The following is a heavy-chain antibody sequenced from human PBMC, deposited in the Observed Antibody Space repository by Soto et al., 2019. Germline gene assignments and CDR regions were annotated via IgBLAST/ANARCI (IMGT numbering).Heavy chain of an antibody. D-gene: IGHD6-19*01. Sequence: GGSLRLSCTASGFTLSTYSMNWVRQAPGKGLEWVSYINNSSSTIYYADSVKGRFTISRDNAKNSLYLQMNSLRAEDTAVYYCARSLPHSSGWTLPFDYWGQGTLVTVSS. J-gene: IGHJ4*02. CDR1: GFTLSTYS. CDR3: ARSLPHSSGWTLPFDY. V-gene: IGHV3-48*01. CDR2: INNSSSTI.